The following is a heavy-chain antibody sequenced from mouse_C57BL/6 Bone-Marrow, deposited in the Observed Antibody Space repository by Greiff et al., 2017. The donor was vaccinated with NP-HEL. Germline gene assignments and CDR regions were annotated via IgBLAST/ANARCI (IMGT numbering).Heavy chain of an antibody. V-gene: IGHV1-61*01. CDR1: GYTFTSYW. D-gene: IGHD1-1*01. Sequence: LQESGAELVRPGSSVKLSCKASGYTFTSYWMDWVKQRPGQGLEWIGNIYPSDSETHYNQKFKDKATLTVDKSSSTAYMQLSSLTSEDSAVYYGARDYYGSSLAWFAYWGQGTLVTVSA. CDR2: IYPSDSET. CDR3: ARDYYGSSLAWFAY. J-gene: IGHJ3*01.